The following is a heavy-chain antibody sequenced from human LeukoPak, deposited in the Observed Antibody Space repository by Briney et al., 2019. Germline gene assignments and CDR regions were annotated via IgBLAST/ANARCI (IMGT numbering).Heavy chain of an antibody. D-gene: IGHD3-9*01. CDR3: ARGGVGLRYFDWLLPFDY. V-gene: IGHV1-2*02. CDR2: INPNSGGT. Sequence: GASVKVSCMASGYTFTGYYMHWVRQAPGQGLEWMGWINPNSGGTNYAQKFQGRVTMTRDTSISTAYMELSRLRSDDTAVYYCARGGVGLRYFDWLLPFDYWGQGTLVTVSS. J-gene: IGHJ4*02. CDR1: GYTFTGYY.